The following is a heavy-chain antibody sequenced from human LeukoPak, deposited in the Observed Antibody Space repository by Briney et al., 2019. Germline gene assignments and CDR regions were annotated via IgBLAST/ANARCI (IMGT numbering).Heavy chain of an antibody. D-gene: IGHD6-19*01. CDR2: IYPGDSDT. CDR3: ARNNIAVAGPDY. Sequence: GESLKISCKDSGYKFTRCWIGWVRQMPGKGLEWMGIIYPGDSDTRYSPSFQGQVTISADKSISTAYLQWSSLKASDTAMYYCARNNIAVAGPDYWGQGTLVTVSS. V-gene: IGHV5-51*01. CDR1: GYKFTRCW. J-gene: IGHJ4*02.